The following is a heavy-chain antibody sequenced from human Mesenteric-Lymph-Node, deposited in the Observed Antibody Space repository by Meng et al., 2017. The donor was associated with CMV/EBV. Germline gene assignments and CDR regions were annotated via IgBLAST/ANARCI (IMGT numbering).Heavy chain of an antibody. CDR3: ARVAIYDSSGYYHSPKFDY. Sequence: ESLKISCAVYGGSFSGYYWSWIRQPPGKGLEWIGEINHSGSTNYNPSLKSRVTISVDTSKNQFSLKLSSVTAADTAVYYCARVAIYDSSGYYHSPKFDYWGQGTLVTVSS. CDR1: GGSFSGYY. CDR2: INHSGST. D-gene: IGHD3-22*01. V-gene: IGHV4-34*01. J-gene: IGHJ4*02.